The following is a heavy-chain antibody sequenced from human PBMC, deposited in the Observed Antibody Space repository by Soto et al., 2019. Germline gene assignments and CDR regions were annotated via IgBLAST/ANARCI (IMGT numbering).Heavy chain of an antibody. CDR3: ARDGLSSWSSLDY. CDR1: GYSFSDYW. Sequence: EVQLVQSGAEVKKPGEYLKISCQGSGYSFSDYWIAWVRQMPGKGLEWMGIIYPGDSDTRYSPSLQDQVTMSVDTSIRTAYLQWSSLKASDTAMYYCARDGLSSWSSLDYWGQGTLVTVSS. D-gene: IGHD2-15*01. V-gene: IGHV5-51*01. J-gene: IGHJ4*02. CDR2: IYPGDSDT.